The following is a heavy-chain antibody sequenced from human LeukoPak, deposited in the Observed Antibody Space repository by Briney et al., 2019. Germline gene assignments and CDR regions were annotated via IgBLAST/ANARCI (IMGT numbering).Heavy chain of an antibody. D-gene: IGHD5-24*01. J-gene: IGHJ4*02. CDR2: INPHSGGT. CDR3: ATITRGIDY. V-gene: IGHV1-2*02. Sequence: ASVKVSCKASGYTFTGYYIHWVRQAPGQGLEWVGWINPHSGGTNYAQKFQGGVTITRDTSITTAYMELSSLRSDDTAVYYCATITRGIDYWGQGTLVTVSS. CDR1: GYTFTGYY.